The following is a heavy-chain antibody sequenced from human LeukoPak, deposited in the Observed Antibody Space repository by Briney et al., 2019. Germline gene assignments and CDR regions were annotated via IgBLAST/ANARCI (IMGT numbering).Heavy chain of an antibody. J-gene: IGHJ4*02. CDR3: ARHFYSVAAAGTGYFDY. V-gene: IGHV4-34*01. CDR1: GGSFSGYY. Sequence: SETLSLTCAVYGGSFSGYYWSWIRQPPGMGLEWIGEINHSGSTNYNPSLKSRVTISVDTSKNQFSLKLSSVTAADTAVYYCARHFYSVAAAGTGYFDYWGQGTLVTVSS. D-gene: IGHD6-13*01. CDR2: INHSGST.